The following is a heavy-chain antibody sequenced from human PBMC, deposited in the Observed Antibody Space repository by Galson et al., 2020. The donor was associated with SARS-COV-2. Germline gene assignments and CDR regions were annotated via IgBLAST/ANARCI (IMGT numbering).Heavy chain of an antibody. CDR2: ISYDGSNK. CDR3: AKDSAYYDCWSGYPHAPPYYYYYYMDV. Sequence: GGSLRLSCAASGFTFSSYGMHWVRQAPGKGLEWVAVISYDGSNKYYADSVKGRFTISRDNSKNTLYLQMNSLRAEDTAVYYCAKDSAYYDCWSGYPHAPPYYYYYYMDVWGKGTTVTVSS. CDR1: GFTFSSYG. D-gene: IGHD3-3*01. J-gene: IGHJ6*03. V-gene: IGHV3-30*18.